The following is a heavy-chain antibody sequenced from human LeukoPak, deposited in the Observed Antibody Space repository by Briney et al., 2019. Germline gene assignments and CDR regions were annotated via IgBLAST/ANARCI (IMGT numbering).Heavy chain of an antibody. D-gene: IGHD6-19*01. CDR2: IYSGGST. J-gene: IGHJ4*02. V-gene: IGHV3-53*01. CDR3: ARGMYSSGWYPFDY. CDR1: GITVSSYY. Sequence: TGGSLRLSCAASGITVSSYYLSWVRQAPGKGLEWVSVIYSGGSTYYADPVKGRFTISRDNSKNALYLQMNSLRAEDTAVYYCARGMYSSGWYPFDYWGQGTLVTVSS.